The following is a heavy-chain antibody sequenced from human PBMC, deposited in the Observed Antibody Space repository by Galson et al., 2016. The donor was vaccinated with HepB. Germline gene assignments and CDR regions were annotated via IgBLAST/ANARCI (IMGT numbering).Heavy chain of an antibody. Sequence: ETLSLTCTVSGASISRSSNYWGWIRQPPGRGLEWLGTVYYSGSTYYNPSLKSRVTISVDTSKNQFSLKLSSVTAVDTAVYYCARHHQGVKGSYYGMDVWGQGTTVTVSS. CDR1: GASISRSSNY. CDR2: VYYSGST. V-gene: IGHV4-39*01. CDR3: ARHHQGVKGSYYGMDV. D-gene: IGHD3-10*01. J-gene: IGHJ6*02.